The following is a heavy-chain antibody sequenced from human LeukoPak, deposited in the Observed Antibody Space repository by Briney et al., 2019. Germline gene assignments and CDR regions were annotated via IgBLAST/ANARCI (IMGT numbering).Heavy chain of an antibody. CDR3: ARVADYGDYDFDY. D-gene: IGHD4-17*01. J-gene: IGHJ4*02. Sequence: ASVKVSCKASGYTFTGYYMHWVRQAPGQGLEWMGWINPSSGGTNYAQKFQGRVTMTRDTSISTAYMELSRLRSDDTAVYYCARVADYGDYDFDYWGQGTLVTVSS. CDR2: INPSSGGT. V-gene: IGHV1-2*02. CDR1: GYTFTGYY.